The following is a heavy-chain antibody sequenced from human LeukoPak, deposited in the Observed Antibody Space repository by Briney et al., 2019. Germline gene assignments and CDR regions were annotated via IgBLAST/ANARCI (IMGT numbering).Heavy chain of an antibody. V-gene: IGHV4-61*01. D-gene: IGHD4-17*01. J-gene: IGHJ3*02. CDR3: ARDRASTVTTYDAFDI. CDR2: IYYSGST. CDR1: GGSVSSGSYY. Sequence: SETLSLTCTVSGGSVSSGSYYWSWIRQPPGKGLEWIGYIYYSGSTNYKPSLKSRVTISVDTSKNQFSLKLSSVTAADTAVYYCARDRASTVTTYDAFDIWGQGTMVTVSS.